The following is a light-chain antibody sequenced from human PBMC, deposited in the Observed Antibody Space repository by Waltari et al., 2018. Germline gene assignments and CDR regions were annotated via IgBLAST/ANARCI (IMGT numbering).Light chain of an antibody. J-gene: IGKJ4*01. CDR2: GTS. CDR1: QSVTSIS. Sequence: PGERATLSWRASQSVTSISLGLYQQKLGQTPRLLIYGTSTRATGIPDRFSGGGSGTDFTLTISRLEPEDFAVYYCQQYDGEVLTFGGGTKVEI. V-gene: IGKV3-20*01. CDR3: QQYDGEVLT.